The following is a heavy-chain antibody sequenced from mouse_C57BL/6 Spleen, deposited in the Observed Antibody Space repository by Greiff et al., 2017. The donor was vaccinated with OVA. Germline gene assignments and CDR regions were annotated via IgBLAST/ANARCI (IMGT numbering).Heavy chain of an antibody. CDR3: GRDALRGMDY. J-gene: IGHJ4*01. D-gene: IGHD1-1*01. V-gene: IGHV7-1*01. CDR1: GFTFSDFY. Sequence: EVKLMESGGGLVQSGRSLRLSCATSGFTFSDFYMEWVRQAPGKGLEWIAASRNKANDYTTEYSASVKGRFIVSRDTSQSILYLQMNALRAEDTAIYYCGRDALRGMDYWGQGTSVTVSS. CDR2: SRNKANDYTT.